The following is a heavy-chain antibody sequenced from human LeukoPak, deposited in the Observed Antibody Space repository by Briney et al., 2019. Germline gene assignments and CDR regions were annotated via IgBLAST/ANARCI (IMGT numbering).Heavy chain of an antibody. Sequence: PSETLSLTCTVSSVSISSDDHYWAWIRQSPGKGLEWIGTIYYTGVTYYNPSLNSRLTISVDTSKNQFSLKLSSVTAADTAVYYCARGIIAAAGRDFDYWGQGTLVTVSS. D-gene: IGHD6-13*01. V-gene: IGHV4-39*07. CDR1: SVSISSDDHY. CDR3: ARGIIAAAGRDFDY. CDR2: IYYTGVT. J-gene: IGHJ4*02.